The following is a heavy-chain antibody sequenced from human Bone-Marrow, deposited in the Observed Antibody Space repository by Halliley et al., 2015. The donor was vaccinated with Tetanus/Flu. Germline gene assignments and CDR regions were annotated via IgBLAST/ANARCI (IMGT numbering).Heavy chain of an antibody. CDR2: IHSSGTN. V-gene: IGHV4-38-2*01. CDR1: GYSISRGYY. D-gene: IGHD1-26*01. CDR3: ATSWAPRYLPKNVGLFFP. Sequence: TLSLTCSVSGYSISRGYYWGWIRQTPGRGLEWIGTIHSSGTNYYNPSLQTRATISLGPSQNSFSLNLRSATAADTAVYYCATSWAPRYLPKNVGLFFPWGPGLLVTASS. J-gene: IGHJ5*02.